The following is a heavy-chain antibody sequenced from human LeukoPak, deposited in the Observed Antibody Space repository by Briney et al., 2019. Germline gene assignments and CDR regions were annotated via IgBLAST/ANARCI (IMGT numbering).Heavy chain of an antibody. CDR1: GGTFSSYA. V-gene: IGHV1-69*05. Sequence: GSSVKVSCKASGGTFSSYAISWVRQAPGQGLEGMGGIIPIFGTANYAQKFQGRVTITTDESTSTASMELSSLRSEDTAVYYCAGTWGQVSKFDYWGQGTLVTVSS. CDR3: AGTWGQVSKFDY. D-gene: IGHD1-1*01. CDR2: IIPIFGTA. J-gene: IGHJ4*02.